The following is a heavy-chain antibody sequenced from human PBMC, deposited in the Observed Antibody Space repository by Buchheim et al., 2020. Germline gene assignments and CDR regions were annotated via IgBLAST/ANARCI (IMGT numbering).Heavy chain of an antibody. V-gene: IGHV3-48*01. CDR3: ARTIPGNY. CDR1: GFTFSSSS. D-gene: IGHD1-14*01. J-gene: IGHJ4*02. CDR2: ISRDSSAV. Sequence: EVQLVESGGGLVQPGGSLRLACAASGFTFSSSSMNWVRQTPGKGLEWISYISRDSSAVYYADSVKGRFTISRDNVNNSLYLQRNSLRAEDTAIYYCARTIPGNYWGQGTL.